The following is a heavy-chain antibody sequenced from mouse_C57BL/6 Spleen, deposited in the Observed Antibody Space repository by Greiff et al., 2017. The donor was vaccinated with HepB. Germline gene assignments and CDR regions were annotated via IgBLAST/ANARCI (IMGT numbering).Heavy chain of an antibody. J-gene: IGHJ3*01. CDR2: IDPETGGT. Sequence: QVQLQQSGAELVRPGASVTLSCKASGYTFTDYEMHWVKQTPVHGLEWIGAIDPETGGTAYNQKFKGKAILTADKSSSTAYMELHSLTSEDSAVYYCARSGGGYYRDWFDYWGQGTMVTVSA. V-gene: IGHV1-15*01. D-gene: IGHD2-3*01. CDR1: GYTFTDYE. CDR3: ARSGGGYYRDWFDY.